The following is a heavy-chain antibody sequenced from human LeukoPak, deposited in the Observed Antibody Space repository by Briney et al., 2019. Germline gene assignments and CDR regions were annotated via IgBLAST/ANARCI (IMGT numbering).Heavy chain of an antibody. CDR2: VYHSGIT. V-gene: IGHV4-39*07. CDR1: GGSITNTNYY. J-gene: IGHJ3*01. D-gene: IGHD3-10*01. Sequence: SETLSLTCTVSGGSITNTNYYWAWIRQPPGEGLEWIGSVYHSGITYYTPSLKSRVSISVDTSKNQFSLKVTSVTAADTAVYYCTKTQYSGTIITPLDPFDVWGQGTMVTVSS. CDR3: TKTQYSGTIITPLDPFDV.